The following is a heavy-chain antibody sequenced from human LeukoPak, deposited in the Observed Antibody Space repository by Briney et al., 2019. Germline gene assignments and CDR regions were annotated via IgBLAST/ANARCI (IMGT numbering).Heavy chain of an antibody. J-gene: IGHJ4*02. Sequence: PSETLSLTCTVSGGSISSYYWSWIRQPPGKGLEWIGYIYYTGSTNYNPSLKSRVTLSVDTSKNQFSLKLSSVTAADTAVYYCARGFRGPSSGIWGQGTLVIVSS. CDR3: ARGFRGPSSGI. D-gene: IGHD3-10*01. CDR1: GGSISSYY. CDR2: IYYTGST. V-gene: IGHV4-59*08.